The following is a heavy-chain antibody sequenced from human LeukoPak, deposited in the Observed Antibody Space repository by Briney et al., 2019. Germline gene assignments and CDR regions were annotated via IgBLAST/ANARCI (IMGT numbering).Heavy chain of an antibody. CDR3: ARITSGWPHYYMDV. J-gene: IGHJ6*03. CDR2: IYYSGST. CDR1: GGSFSGYY. D-gene: IGHD6-19*01. Sequence: SETLSLTCAVYGGSFSGYYWSWIRQPPGKGLEWIGSIYYSGSTYYNPSLKSRVTISVDPSKNQFSLKLPSVSAADTAVYYCARITSGWPHYYMDVWGKGNTVTVSS. V-gene: IGHV4-34*01.